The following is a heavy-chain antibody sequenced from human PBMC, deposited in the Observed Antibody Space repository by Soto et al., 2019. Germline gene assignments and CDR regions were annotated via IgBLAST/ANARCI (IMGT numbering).Heavy chain of an antibody. D-gene: IGHD6-6*01. CDR2: ISAYNGNT. CDR1: GYTFTSYG. V-gene: IGHV1-18*01. CDR3: AGHYRSSRRGDFDY. Sequence: QVQLVQSGAEVKKPGASVKVSCKASGYTFTSYGISWVRQAPGQGLEWMGWISAYNGNTNYAQKLQGRVTMTTDTSTSRAYMELRSLGSDDTGVYYCAGHYRSSRRGDFDYLGQGTLVTFSS. J-gene: IGHJ4*02.